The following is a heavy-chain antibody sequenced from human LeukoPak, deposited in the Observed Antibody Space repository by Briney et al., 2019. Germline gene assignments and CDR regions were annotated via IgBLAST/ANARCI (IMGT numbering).Heavy chain of an antibody. J-gene: IGHJ4*02. D-gene: IGHD1-14*01. CDR2: LNEDGTVK. CDR1: GFSFTTNW. Sequence: GGSLRLSCAASGFSFTTNWMHWVRQTPGKRLEWVAELNEDGTVKYYVDSVKGRFTISRGNAKNSLYLQMNRLRAEDTGVYFCANVPRSTVSYWGRGTLVTVSS. V-gene: IGHV3-7*01. CDR3: ANVPRSTVSY.